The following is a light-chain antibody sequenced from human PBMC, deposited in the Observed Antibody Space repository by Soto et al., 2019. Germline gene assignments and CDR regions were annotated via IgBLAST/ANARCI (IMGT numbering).Light chain of an antibody. CDR3: QHYGSAFT. CDR1: QGVNSTY. CDR2: AAS. J-gene: IGKJ3*01. Sequence: IVLTQSPVTLSLSPGERATLSCRASQGVNSTYVAWYQQKPGQAPRLLIYAASIRATGIPDRFSGSGSGTDFILTISRLEPEDFVGYYCQHYGSAFTFGPGTKVDIK. V-gene: IGKV3-20*01.